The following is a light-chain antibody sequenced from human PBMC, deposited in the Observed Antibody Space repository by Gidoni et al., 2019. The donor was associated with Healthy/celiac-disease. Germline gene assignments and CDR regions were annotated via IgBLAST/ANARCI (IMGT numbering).Light chain of an antibody. CDR1: SSIIGSNT. V-gene: IGLV1-44*01. CDR2: SNN. CDR3: AAWDDSLNGPVV. J-gene: IGLJ2*01. Sequence: QSVLTQPPSPSGTPGQRVTISCSGSSSIIGSNTVNWYQQLPGTAPKLLIYSNNQRPSGVPDRFSGSKSGTSASLAISGLQSEDEADYYCAAWDDSLNGPVVFGGGTKLTVL.